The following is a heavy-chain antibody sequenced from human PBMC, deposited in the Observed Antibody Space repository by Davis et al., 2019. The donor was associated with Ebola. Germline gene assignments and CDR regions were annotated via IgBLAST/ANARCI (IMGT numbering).Heavy chain of an antibody. Sequence: ASVKVSCKASGGTFSGYAISWVRQAPGQGLEWMGWISAYNGNTNYAQKLQGRVTMTTDTSTSTAYMELRSLRSDDTAVYYCARDWGYCSGGSCYPTYYYYGMDVWGQGTTVTVSS. J-gene: IGHJ6*02. V-gene: IGHV1-18*01. CDR1: GGTFSGYA. CDR3: ARDWGYCSGGSCYPTYYYYGMDV. D-gene: IGHD2-15*01. CDR2: ISAYNGNT.